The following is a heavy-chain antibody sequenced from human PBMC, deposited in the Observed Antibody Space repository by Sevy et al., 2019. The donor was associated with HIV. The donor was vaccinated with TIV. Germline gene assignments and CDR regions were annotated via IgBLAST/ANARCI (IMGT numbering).Heavy chain of an antibody. CDR1: GFTFDDYA. D-gene: IGHD6-13*01. CDR2: ISWNSGSI. V-gene: IGHV3-9*01. Sequence: SCAASGFTFDDYAMHWVRQAPGKGLEWVSGISWNSGSIGYADSVKGRFTISRDNAKNSLYLQMNSLRAEDTALYYCAKDMISSSWRGAFDIWGQGTMVTVSS. CDR3: AKDMISSSWRGAFDI. J-gene: IGHJ3*02.